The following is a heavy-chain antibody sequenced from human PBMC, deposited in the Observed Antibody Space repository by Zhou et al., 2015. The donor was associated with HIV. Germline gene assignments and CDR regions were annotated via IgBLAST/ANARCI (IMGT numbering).Heavy chain of an antibody. J-gene: IGHJ6*02. CDR2: INAGNGNT. V-gene: IGHV1-3*05. Sequence: QVQLVQSGAEEKKPGASVKVSCKASGYTFTSYAMHWVRQAPGQRLEWMGWINAGNGNTKYSQKFQGRVTITRDTSASTAYMELSSLRSEDTAVYYCARDNDDFWSGYYSIVSYGMDVWGQGTTVTVSS. D-gene: IGHD3-3*01. CDR3: ARDNDDFWSGYYSIVSYGMDV. CDR1: GYTFTSYA.